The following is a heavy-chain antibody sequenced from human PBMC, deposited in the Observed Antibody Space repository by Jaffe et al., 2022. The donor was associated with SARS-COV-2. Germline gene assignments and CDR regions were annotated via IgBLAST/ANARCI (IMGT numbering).Heavy chain of an antibody. D-gene: IGHD2-21*01. V-gene: IGHV3-53*01. Sequence: VQLVESGGGLIQPGGSLRLSCAVSGLIVNSDYMSWVRQAPGKGLEWVSVIYSGGDTYYADSVKGRFIISRDTSRNTLHLQMNSLRAEDTAVYFCARGGGAYCGDQCKRTIDYWGQGTLVTVSS. CDR2: IYSGGDT. J-gene: IGHJ4*02. CDR1: GLIVNSDY. CDR3: ARGGGAYCGDQCKRTIDY.